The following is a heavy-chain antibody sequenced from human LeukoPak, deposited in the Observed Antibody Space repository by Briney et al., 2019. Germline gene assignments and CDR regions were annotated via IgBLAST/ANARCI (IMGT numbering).Heavy chain of an antibody. CDR1: GFTFSSYE. CDR2: ISSSGSTI. Sequence: GGSLRLSCAASGFTFSSYEMNWVRQAPGKGLEWVSYISSSGSTIYYADSVKGRFTISRDNAKNSLYLQMNSLRAEDTAVYYRAREHDILTGYYYYFDYWGQGTLVTVSS. D-gene: IGHD3-9*01. CDR3: AREHDILTGYYYYFDY. J-gene: IGHJ4*02. V-gene: IGHV3-48*03.